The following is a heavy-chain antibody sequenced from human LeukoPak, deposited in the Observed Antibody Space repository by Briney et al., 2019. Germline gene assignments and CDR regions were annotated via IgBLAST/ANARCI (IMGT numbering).Heavy chain of an antibody. V-gene: IGHV5-51*01. Sequence: GESLKISCKGSGYSFTSYWIGWVRQMPGKGLEWMGIIYPGDSDTRYSPSFQGQVTISADKSISTAYLQWSSLKASDTAMYYCARYPYSSSWYTLFDYWGQGTLVTVSS. CDR2: IYPGDSDT. CDR1: GYSFTSYW. CDR3: ARYPYSSSWYTLFDY. D-gene: IGHD6-13*01. J-gene: IGHJ4*02.